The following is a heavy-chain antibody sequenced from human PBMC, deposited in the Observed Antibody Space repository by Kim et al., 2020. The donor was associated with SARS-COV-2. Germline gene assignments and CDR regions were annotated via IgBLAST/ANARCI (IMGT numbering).Heavy chain of an antibody. V-gene: IGHV1-18*01. Sequence: KGNKNYAQKLQGRVTMTTDTSTSTAYMELRSLRSDDTAVYYCARVDQGEYGMDVWGQGTTVTVSS. CDR2: KGNK. D-gene: IGHD3-16*01. CDR3: ARVDQGEYGMDV. J-gene: IGHJ6*02.